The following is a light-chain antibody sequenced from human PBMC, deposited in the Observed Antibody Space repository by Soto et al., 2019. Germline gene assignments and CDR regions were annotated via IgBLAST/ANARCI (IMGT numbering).Light chain of an antibody. J-gene: IGKJ2*01. V-gene: IGKV1-5*03. CDR2: KAS. CDR1: QSISSW. CDR3: QQYSSYPHT. Sequence: DIQMTQSPSTLSASVGDGITITCRASQSISSWLAWYQQKPGKAPKLLIYKASNLENGVPSRFSGSGSGTEFTLTISSLQPEDFAAYYCQQYSSYPHTFGQGTKLEIK.